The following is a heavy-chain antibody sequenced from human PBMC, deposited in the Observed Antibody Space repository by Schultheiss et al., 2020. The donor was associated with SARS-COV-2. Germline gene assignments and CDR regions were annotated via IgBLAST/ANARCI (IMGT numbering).Heavy chain of an antibody. CDR2: IWYDGSNK. Sequence: GGSLRLSCAASGLTFSSYGMHWVRQAPGKGLEWVAVIWYDGSNKYYADSVKGRFTISRDNSKNTLYLQMNSLRAEDTAVYYCASYYYDSSGAFDIWGQGTMVTVSS. V-gene: IGHV3-33*08. D-gene: IGHD3-22*01. CDR3: ASYYYDSSGAFDI. J-gene: IGHJ3*02. CDR1: GLTFSSYG.